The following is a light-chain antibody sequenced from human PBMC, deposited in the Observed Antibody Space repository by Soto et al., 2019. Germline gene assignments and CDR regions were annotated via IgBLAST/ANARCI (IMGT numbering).Light chain of an antibody. CDR2: DVS. V-gene: IGLV2-14*03. CDR1: SSDVGGYNY. J-gene: IGLJ2*01. Sequence: QSVLTQPASVSGSPGQSITISCTGTSSDVGGYNYVSWYQHHPGKAPKLMIYDVSNRPSGVPERFSGSKSGTSASLTISGLRPEDEAQYYCAAYTGNWNGPVFGGGTKVTVL. CDR3: AAYTGNWNGPV.